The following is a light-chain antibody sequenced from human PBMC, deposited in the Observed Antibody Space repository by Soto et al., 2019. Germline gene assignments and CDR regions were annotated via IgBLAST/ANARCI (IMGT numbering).Light chain of an antibody. CDR2: GNS. Sequence: QSVLTQPPSVSGAPGQRVTISCTGSSSNIGAGYDVHWYQQLPGTAPKLLIYGNSNRPSGVPDRFSGSKSGTSASLAITGLQAEDEAFYYSQHYDSSLSAPHVSGPGTNVT. V-gene: IGLV1-40*01. CDR1: SSNIGAGYD. J-gene: IGLJ1*01. CDR3: QHYDSSLSAPHV.